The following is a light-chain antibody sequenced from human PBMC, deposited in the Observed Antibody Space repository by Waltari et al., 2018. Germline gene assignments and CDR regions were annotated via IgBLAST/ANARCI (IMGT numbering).Light chain of an antibody. J-gene: IGLJ2*01. V-gene: IGLV2-8*01. Sequence: QSALTQPPSASGSPGQSVTISCTGTSSDVGGYDFVSLSQQHPGQAPKRMMFEVSERPSGVPERFSGSKSGNTASLTVAGLQAEDEADYYCSSYADNRRVAFGGGTKLTVL. CDR2: EVS. CDR3: SSYADNRRVA. CDR1: SSDVGGYDF.